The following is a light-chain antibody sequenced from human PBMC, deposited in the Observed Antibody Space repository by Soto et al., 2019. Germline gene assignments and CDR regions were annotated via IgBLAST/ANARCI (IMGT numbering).Light chain of an antibody. CDR2: GAS. J-gene: IGKJ1*01. CDR1: QSVSSN. V-gene: IGKV3-15*01. CDR3: QQYNNWPQT. Sequence: EIVMMQSPATLSVSPWERATLSCRASQSVSSNLAWYQQKPGQAPRLLIYGASTRATGIPARFSGSGSGTEFTLTISSLQSEDFAVYYCQQYNNWPQTFGQGTKVDIK.